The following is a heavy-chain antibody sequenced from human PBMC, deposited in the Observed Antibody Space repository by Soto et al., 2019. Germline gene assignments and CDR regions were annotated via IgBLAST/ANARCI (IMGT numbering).Heavy chain of an antibody. V-gene: IGHV4-30-4*01. D-gene: IGHD3-22*01. CDR3: GRTDYDRRQTDY. CDR1: GGSINSGESY. Sequence: PSETLSLTCSVSGGSINSGESYWNWIRQPPGQGLEWIGFIYYSGGAYYNPSLKSRLTLSVDTSKNQFSLKLRSVTAADTAVYYCGRTDYDRRQTDYWGQGTLVTVSS. J-gene: IGHJ4*02. CDR2: IYYSGGA.